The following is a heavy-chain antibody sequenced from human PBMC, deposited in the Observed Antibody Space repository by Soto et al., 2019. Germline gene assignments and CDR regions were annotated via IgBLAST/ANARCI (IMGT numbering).Heavy chain of an antibody. CDR3: ARDSSGYYWFDT. CDR2: IYHSGTT. Sequence: PXETLSVPCAVSGFSISSGYFWGWIRQPPGKGPEWLVSIYHSGTTYYNPSVKGRVTISVDTSKNQFSLKMSSVTAADTAVYYCARDSSGYYWFDTWGQGTLVTVSS. CDR1: GFSISSGYF. V-gene: IGHV4-38-2*02. D-gene: IGHD3-22*01. J-gene: IGHJ5*02.